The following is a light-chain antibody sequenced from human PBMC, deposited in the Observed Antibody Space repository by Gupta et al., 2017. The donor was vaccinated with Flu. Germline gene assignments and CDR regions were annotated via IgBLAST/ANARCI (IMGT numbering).Light chain of an antibody. V-gene: IGLV10-54*04. Sequence: TATLTCTGNSNNVGNHGSAWLQQHHAHPPKVLFHRDNNRPSAISDSFSASRSGNTASPHTTGLQPEEEADDFCSASDSSINALVFGGGTKLTVL. J-gene: IGLJ2*01. CDR3: SASDSSINALV. CDR1: SNNVGNHG. CDR2: RDN.